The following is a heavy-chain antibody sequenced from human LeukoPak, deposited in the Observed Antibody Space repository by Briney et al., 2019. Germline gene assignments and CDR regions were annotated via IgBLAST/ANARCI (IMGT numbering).Heavy chain of an antibody. V-gene: IGHV3-33*06. D-gene: IGHD3-3*01. Sequence: GGSLILSCAASGFTFSSYGMHWVRQAPGKGLEWVAVIWYDGSNKYYADSVKGRFTISRDNSKNTLYLQMNSLRAEDTAVYYCAKDLNDFWSGYLFDYWGQGTLVTVSS. CDR1: GFTFSSYG. CDR2: IWYDGSNK. CDR3: AKDLNDFWSGYLFDY. J-gene: IGHJ4*02.